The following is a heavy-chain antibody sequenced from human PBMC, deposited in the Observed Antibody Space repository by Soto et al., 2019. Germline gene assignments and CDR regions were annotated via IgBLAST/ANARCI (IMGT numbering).Heavy chain of an antibody. CDR3: ARDSRITMIVVVTPDDAFDI. J-gene: IGHJ3*02. CDR2: ISAYNGNT. V-gene: IGHV1-18*01. Sequence: QVQLVQSGAEVKKPGASVKVSCKASGCTFTSYGISWVRQAPGQGLEWMGWISAYNGNTNYAQKLQGRVTMTTDTSTSTAYMELRSLRSDDTAVYYCARDSRITMIVVVTPDDAFDIWGQGTMVTVSS. CDR1: GCTFTSYG. D-gene: IGHD3-22*01.